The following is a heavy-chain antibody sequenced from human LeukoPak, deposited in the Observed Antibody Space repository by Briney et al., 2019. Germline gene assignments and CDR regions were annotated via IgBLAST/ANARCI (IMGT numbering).Heavy chain of an antibody. V-gene: IGHV3-21*01. D-gene: IGHD4-11*01. J-gene: IGHJ4*02. CDR1: GFTFSSYS. CDR2: ISSSSSYI. Sequence: SGGSLRLSCAASGFTFSSYSMNWVRQAPGKGLEWVSSISSSSSYIHYADSVKGRFTISRDNAKNSLYLQMNSLRAEDTAVYYCARGSKGSYYLDYWGQGTLVTVSS. CDR3: ARGSKGSYYLDY.